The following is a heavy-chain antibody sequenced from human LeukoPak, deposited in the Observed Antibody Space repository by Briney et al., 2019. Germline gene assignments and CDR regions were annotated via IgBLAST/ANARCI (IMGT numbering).Heavy chain of an antibody. CDR2: IYTSGST. CDR1: GGSISSYY. D-gene: IGHD6-6*01. V-gene: IGHV4-4*07. CDR3: ARGGSSIAARQVPYFFYDYGMDV. J-gene: IGHJ6*01. Sequence: SETLSLTCTVSGGSISSYYWSWIRQPAGKGLEWIGRIYTSGSTDYNPSLKSRVTMSVDTSKNQFSLKLSSVTAADTAVYYCARGGSSIAARQVPYFFYDYGMDVWGQGTTGTVSS.